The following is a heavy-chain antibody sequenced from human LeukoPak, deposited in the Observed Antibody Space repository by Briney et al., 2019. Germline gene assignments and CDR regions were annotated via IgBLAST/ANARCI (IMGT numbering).Heavy chain of an antibody. CDR2: IYSGGST. J-gene: IGHJ4*02. CDR3: ASEYCSSTSCYTDY. Sequence: QSGGSLRLSCAASGFTFSSYSMNWVRQAPGKGLEWVSVIYSGGSTYYADSVKGRFTISRDNSKNTLYLQMNSLRAEDTAVYYCASEYCSSTSCYTDYWGQGTLVTVSS. V-gene: IGHV3-66*01. CDR1: GFTFSSYS. D-gene: IGHD2-2*02.